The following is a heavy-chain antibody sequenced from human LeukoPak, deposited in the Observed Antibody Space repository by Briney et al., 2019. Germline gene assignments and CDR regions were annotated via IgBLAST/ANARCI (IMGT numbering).Heavy chain of an antibody. D-gene: IGHD6-25*01. CDR3: ARSGV. J-gene: IGHJ4*02. CDR1: GASFSGYY. V-gene: IGHV4-34*01. Sequence: SETLSLTCAVYGASFSGYYWNWIRQPPGKGLEWIGEITPSGSTNYNPSLKSRVNISGETTNKHISLNLNSVTSAHTAVYYWARSGVWGQGTLVTVSS. CDR2: ITPSGST.